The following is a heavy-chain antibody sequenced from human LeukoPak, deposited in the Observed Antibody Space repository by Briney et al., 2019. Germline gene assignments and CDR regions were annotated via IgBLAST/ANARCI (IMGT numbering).Heavy chain of an antibody. V-gene: IGHV1-2*02. CDR2: INPNSGGP. Sequence: ASVKVSCKASAYTFTGYYMHWVRQAPGQGLEWMGWINPNSGGPNYAQKFQGRVTMTRDTSISTAYMEVRRLTSDDTAVYYCARGTILEPFDIWGQGTMVTVSS. CDR1: AYTFTGYY. CDR3: ARGTILEPFDI. D-gene: IGHD3-3*01. J-gene: IGHJ3*02.